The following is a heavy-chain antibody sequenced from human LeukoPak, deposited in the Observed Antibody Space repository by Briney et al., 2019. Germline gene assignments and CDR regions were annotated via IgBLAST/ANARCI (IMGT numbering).Heavy chain of an antibody. CDR3: AREVVPAAMGMDV. D-gene: IGHD2-2*01. Sequence: GGSLRLSCAASGFTFSSYAMNWVRQAPGKGLEWVSYISSSSSTIYYADSVKGRFTISRDNAKNSLYLQMNSLRAEDTAVYYCAREVVPAAMGMDVWGKGTTVTVSS. CDR1: GFTFSSYA. CDR2: ISSSSSTI. J-gene: IGHJ6*03. V-gene: IGHV3-48*01.